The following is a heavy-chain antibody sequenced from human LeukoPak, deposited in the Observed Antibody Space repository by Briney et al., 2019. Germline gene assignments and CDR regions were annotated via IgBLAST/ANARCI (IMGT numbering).Heavy chain of an antibody. CDR1: GFTFSSYA. CDR2: ISYDGSNK. CDR3: ARARGQWLAQAYGMDV. V-gene: IGHV3-30-3*01. Sequence: GGSLRLSCAASGFTFSSYAMHWVRQAPGKGLEWVAVISYDGSNKYYADSVKGRFTISRDNSKNTLYLQMNSLRAEDTAVYYCARARGQWLAQAYGMDVWGQGTTVTVSS. J-gene: IGHJ6*02. D-gene: IGHD6-19*01.